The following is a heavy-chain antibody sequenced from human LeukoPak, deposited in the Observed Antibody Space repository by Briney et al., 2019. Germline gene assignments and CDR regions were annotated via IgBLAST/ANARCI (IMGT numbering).Heavy chain of an antibody. CDR2: ISDSGST. CDR3: ARVSRMIVGGNNYGMDV. D-gene: IGHD1-26*01. Sequence: SETLSLTCTVSGGSISSYYWSWIRQPPGKGLDWIGYISDSGSTNYNPSLKSRVTISVDTSKNQFSLKLSSVTAADTAVYYCARVSRMIVGGNNYGMDVWGQGTTVTVSS. V-gene: IGHV4-59*01. J-gene: IGHJ6*02. CDR1: GGSISSYY.